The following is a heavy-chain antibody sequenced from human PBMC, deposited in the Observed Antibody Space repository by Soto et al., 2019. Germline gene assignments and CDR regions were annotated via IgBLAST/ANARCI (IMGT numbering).Heavy chain of an antibody. Sequence: GGSLRLSCAASGFTFSSYAMSWVRQAPGKGLEWVSTITATGGGTFYADSVKGRFTISRDNSRNSLYLQMNSLTSEDTAVYYCAKRGAGAFDYWGQGTLVTVSS. CDR3: AKRGAGAFDY. CDR1: GFTFSSYA. D-gene: IGHD5-12*01. CDR2: ITATGGGT. J-gene: IGHJ4*02. V-gene: IGHV3-23*01.